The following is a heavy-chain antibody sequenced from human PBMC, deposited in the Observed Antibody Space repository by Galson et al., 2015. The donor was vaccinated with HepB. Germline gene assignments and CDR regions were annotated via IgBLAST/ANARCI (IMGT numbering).Heavy chain of an antibody. CDR2: ISSSSRTI. Sequence: SLRLSCAASGFTFSNYNMYWVRQAPGKGLEWVSYISSSSRTIYYAGSVKGRFTISRDNARNSLYLQMNSLRAEDTAVYYCARDPLYSSTWNWYFDLWGRGTLVTVSS. CDR3: ARDPLYSSTWNWYFDL. V-gene: IGHV3-48*04. D-gene: IGHD6-13*01. CDR1: GFTFSNYN. J-gene: IGHJ2*01.